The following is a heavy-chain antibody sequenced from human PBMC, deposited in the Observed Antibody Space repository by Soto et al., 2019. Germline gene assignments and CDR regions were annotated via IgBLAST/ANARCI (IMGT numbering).Heavy chain of an antibody. CDR1: GFNFSSYA. CDR2: ISDTGADT. D-gene: IGHD2-21*01. Sequence: GGSLRLSCEASGFNFSSYAMSWVRQAPGQGLEWVSAISDTGADTYHADSVKGRFTISRDNSKNTLYLQMNSLRVEDTAVYYCAKGSRDGPPYYFDYWGQGTLVTVSS. V-gene: IGHV3-23*01. J-gene: IGHJ4*02. CDR3: AKGSRDGPPYYFDY.